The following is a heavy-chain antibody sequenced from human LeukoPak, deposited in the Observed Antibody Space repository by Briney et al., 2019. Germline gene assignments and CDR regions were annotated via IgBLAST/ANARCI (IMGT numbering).Heavy chain of an antibody. CDR2: INYSGGST. CDR3: ATQTLYYYDSSGYSNGEY. V-gene: IGHV3-23*01. D-gene: IGHD3-22*01. CDR1: GFTFSTSV. J-gene: IGHJ4*02. Sequence: GGSLRLSCATSGFTFSTSVMNWVRQAPGKGLEWVSTINYSGGSTYYADSVKGRFTISRDNSKNTLYMQMNSLRAEDTAVYYCATQTLYYYDSSGYSNGEYWGQGTLVTVSS.